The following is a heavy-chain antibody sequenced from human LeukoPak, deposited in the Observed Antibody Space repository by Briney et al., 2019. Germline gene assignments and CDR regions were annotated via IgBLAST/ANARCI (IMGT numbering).Heavy chain of an antibody. Sequence: GASVKVSCKASGYTFTTYYIHWVRQAPGQGLEWMGIISSSGGSTSYAQKFQGRVTMTRDTSTSTVYMELSSLRSEDTAVYYCTRTYYYDSSGHYYGRDAFDIWGQGTMVTVSS. J-gene: IGHJ3*02. CDR2: ISSSGGST. V-gene: IGHV1-46*01. CDR1: GYTFTTYY. D-gene: IGHD3-22*01. CDR3: TRTYYYDSSGHYYGRDAFDI.